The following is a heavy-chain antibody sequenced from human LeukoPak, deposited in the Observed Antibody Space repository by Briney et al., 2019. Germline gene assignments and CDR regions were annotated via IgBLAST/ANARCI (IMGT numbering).Heavy chain of an antibody. CDR3: TTESIAAAGTFDY. Sequence: GGSLSLSCAASGFTFSKAWMSWVRQPAGKGLEWVGRIKSKTDGGTKDYAAPVKGRFTISTDDSKNTLYLQMNSLKTEDTAVYYCTTESIAAAGTFDYWGQGTLVTVSS. CDR2: IKSKTDGGTK. J-gene: IGHJ4*02. D-gene: IGHD6-13*01. V-gene: IGHV3-15*01. CDR1: GFTFSKAW.